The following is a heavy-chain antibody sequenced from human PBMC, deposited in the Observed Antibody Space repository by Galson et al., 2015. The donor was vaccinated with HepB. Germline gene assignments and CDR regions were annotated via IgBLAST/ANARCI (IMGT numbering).Heavy chain of an antibody. V-gene: IGHV1-3*01. CDR2: INAGTGNT. CDR1: GYTFAKYA. J-gene: IGHJ4*02. D-gene: IGHD2-2*01. Sequence: KVSCQGSGYTFAKYALHWVRQASGQRLQWMGWINAGTGNTKYSQKFQGRAIITRDTAATTVYLDLSSLTSEDTAVYFCARTASWAFDFWGQGTLVTVSS. CDR3: ARTASWAFDF.